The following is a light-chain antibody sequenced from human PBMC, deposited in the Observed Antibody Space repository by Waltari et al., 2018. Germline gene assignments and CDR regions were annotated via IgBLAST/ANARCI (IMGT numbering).Light chain of an antibody. V-gene: IGKV3-20*01. CDR1: QRVSSNF. CDR2: GAS. Sequence: EIVLTQSPGTLSLSPGERATLSCRASQRVSSNFLAWYPQKPGQAPRRRIYGASSRATDVPDRFSGSGSGSDFTLTITRLVPEDFAMYYCHQYANSPVTFGQGTKLEI. J-gene: IGKJ2*01. CDR3: HQYANSPVT.